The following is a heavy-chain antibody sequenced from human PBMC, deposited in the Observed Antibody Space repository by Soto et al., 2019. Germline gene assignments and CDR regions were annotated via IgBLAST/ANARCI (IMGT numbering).Heavy chain of an antibody. J-gene: IGHJ4*02. V-gene: IGHV3-7*01. CDR1: GFTFSNYW. CDR3: ARAPVRSEY. CDR2: IKQDGSEK. Sequence: GGSLRLSCAASGFTFSNYWMSWVRQAPGKGLEWVASIKQDGSEKSYVDSVKGRFTISRDNAKNSLYLQMNSLRGEDTAVYYCARAPVRSEYWGQGTLVTVSS.